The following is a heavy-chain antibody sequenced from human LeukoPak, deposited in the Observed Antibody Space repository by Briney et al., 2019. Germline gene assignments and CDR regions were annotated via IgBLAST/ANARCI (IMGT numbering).Heavy chain of an antibody. CDR1: GFTFSSYG. D-gene: IGHD3-10*01. J-gene: IGHJ4*02. V-gene: IGHV3-30*18. Sequence: GGSLRLSCAASGFTFSSYGMHWVRQAPGKGLEWVAVISYDGSNKYYADFVKGRFTISRDNSKNTLYLQMNSLRAEDTAVYYCAKAYYYGSGRSPYYFDYWGQGTLVTVSS. CDR3: AKAYYYGSGRSPYYFDY. CDR2: ISYDGSNK.